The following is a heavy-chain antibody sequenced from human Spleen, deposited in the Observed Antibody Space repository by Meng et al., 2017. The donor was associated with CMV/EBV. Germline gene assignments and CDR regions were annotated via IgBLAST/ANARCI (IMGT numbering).Heavy chain of an antibody. CDR2: FDPEDGET. CDR1: GYTLTELS. Sequence: VSGYTLTELSMHWVRQAPGKGLEWMGGFDPEDGETIYAQKFQGRVTMTEDTSTDTAYMELSSLRSEDTAVYYCATDTIFGVVHNWFDPWGQGTLVTVSS. V-gene: IGHV1-24*01. J-gene: IGHJ5*02. D-gene: IGHD3-3*01. CDR3: ATDTIFGVVHNWFDP.